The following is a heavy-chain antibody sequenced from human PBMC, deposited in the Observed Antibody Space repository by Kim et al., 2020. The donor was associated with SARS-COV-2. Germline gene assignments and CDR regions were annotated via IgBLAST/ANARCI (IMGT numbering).Heavy chain of an antibody. V-gene: IGHV3-30*18. CDR1: GFTFTTYA. Sequence: GGSLRLSCAASGFTFTTYAMHWVRQAPGKGLEWVAVISNDGSNKFYADSVRGRFTISRDNSKNTLYVQMNSLRAEDTAVYYCAKALRGYSYGDYSPFDYWGQGTLVTVSS. J-gene: IGHJ4*02. D-gene: IGHD5-18*01. CDR3: AKALRGYSYGDYSPFDY. CDR2: ISNDGSNK.